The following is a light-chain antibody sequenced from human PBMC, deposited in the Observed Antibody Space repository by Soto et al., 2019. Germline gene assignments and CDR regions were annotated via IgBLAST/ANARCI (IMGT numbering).Light chain of an antibody. V-gene: IGKV3-15*01. Sequence: EIVMTQSPATLSVSPGERATLSCRASQSVSSNLAWYQQKPGQAPRLLIYGAYTRAAGVPARFSGSGSGTEFTLTITSLQSEDIALYYCQQYNIWPPITFGQGTRREIK. CDR2: GAY. CDR1: QSVSSN. CDR3: QQYNIWPPIT. J-gene: IGKJ5*01.